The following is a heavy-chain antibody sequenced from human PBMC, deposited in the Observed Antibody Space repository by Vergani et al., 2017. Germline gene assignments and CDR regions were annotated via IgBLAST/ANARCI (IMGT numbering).Heavy chain of an antibody. CDR3: ARQNPYGSAHVDF. CDR1: GYSVGSGYY. V-gene: IGHV4-38-2*01. D-gene: IGHD3-10*01. CDR2: VHRNGNT. J-gene: IGHJ4*02. Sequence: QVDLQESGPGLVKSSETLSLNCAVSGYSVGSGYYWGWIRQPPGRGLEWIGCVHRNGNTYYTSSLRSRATISRDKSKNQFSLRLTAVTAADTAVYYGARQNPYGSAHVDFWGRGVLVTVSA.